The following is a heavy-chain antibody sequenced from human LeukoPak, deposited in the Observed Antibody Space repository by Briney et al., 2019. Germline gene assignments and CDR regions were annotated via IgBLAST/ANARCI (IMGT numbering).Heavy chain of an antibody. CDR3: ARDNRMTTVVPRAFDI. CDR1: GFTFSTYA. V-gene: IGHV3-21*01. J-gene: IGHJ3*02. Sequence: PGGSLRLSCAASGFTFSTYAMSWVRQAPGKGLEWVSSISSSSSYIYYADSVKGRFTISRDNAKNSLYLQMNSLRAEDTAVYYCARDNRMTTVVPRAFDIWGQGTMVTVSS. D-gene: IGHD4-23*01. CDR2: ISSSSSYI.